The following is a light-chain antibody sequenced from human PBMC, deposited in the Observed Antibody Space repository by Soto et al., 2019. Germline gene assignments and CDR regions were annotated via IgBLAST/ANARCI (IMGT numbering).Light chain of an antibody. CDR2: EGN. CDR1: SSDVGSYNH. Sequence: QSALTQPPSVSGSPGQSVTISCTGTSSDVGSYNHVSWYQQPPGTAPKLMIYEGNNRPSGVPDRFSGSKSGNTASLTISGIQAEDESDYYCSSYTSSSTYVFGTGTKVTVL. CDR3: SSYTSSSTYV. J-gene: IGLJ1*01. V-gene: IGLV2-18*02.